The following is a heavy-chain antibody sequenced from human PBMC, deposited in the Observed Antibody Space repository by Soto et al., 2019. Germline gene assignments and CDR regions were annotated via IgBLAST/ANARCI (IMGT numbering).Heavy chain of an antibody. J-gene: IGHJ6*02. V-gene: IGHV3-30-3*01. Sequence: PGGSLRLSCAASGFTFSSYAMHWVRQAPGKGLEWVAVISYDGSNKYYADSVKGRFTISRDNSKNTLYLQMNSLRAEDTAVYYCARDLCQSYSSCRIGMDVWGQGTTVNVSS. CDR2: ISYDGSNK. D-gene: IGHD6-6*01. CDR3: ARDLCQSYSSCRIGMDV. CDR1: GFTFSSYA.